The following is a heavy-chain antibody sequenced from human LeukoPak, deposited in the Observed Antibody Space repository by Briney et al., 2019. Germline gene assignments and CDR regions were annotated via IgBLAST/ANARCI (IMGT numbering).Heavy chain of an antibody. CDR1: GGSISSSY. Sequence: SETLSLTCTVSGGSISSSYWIWVWQPPGKGLEWIGYIYYSGSTNYNPSLKRRVTISVDTSKNQFSLKLSSVTAADTDVYFCARGQRLFDCWGQGTLVSVSS. CDR3: ARGQRLFDC. V-gene: IGHV4-59*08. CDR2: IYYSGST. J-gene: IGHJ4*01. D-gene: IGHD6-25*01.